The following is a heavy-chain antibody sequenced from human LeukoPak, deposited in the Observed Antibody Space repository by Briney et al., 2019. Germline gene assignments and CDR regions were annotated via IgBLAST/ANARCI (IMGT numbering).Heavy chain of an antibody. V-gene: IGHV3-30*04. CDR2: ISYDGSNK. CDR3: AKVLGVSSWPHYYYYYGMDV. Sequence: PGGSLRLSCAASGFTFSSYAMHWVRQAPGKGLEWGAVISYDGSNKYYADSVKGRFTISRDNSKNTLYLQMNSLRAEDTAVYYCAKVLGVSSWPHYYYYYGMDVWGQGTTVTVPS. CDR1: GFTFSSYA. D-gene: IGHD6-13*01. J-gene: IGHJ6*02.